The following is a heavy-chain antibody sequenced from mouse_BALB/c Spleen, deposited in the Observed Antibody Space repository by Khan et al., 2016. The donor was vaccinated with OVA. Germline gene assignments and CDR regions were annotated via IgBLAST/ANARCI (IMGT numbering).Heavy chain of an antibody. CDR2: ISSGSSTI. CDR1: GFTFSSFG. D-gene: IGHD2-1*01. V-gene: IGHV5-17*02. Sequence: EVELVESGGGLVQPGGSRKLSCAASGFTFSSFGMHWVRQAPKKGLEWVAYISSGSSTIYYVDTVKGRFTISRDNPKNTLLLQMTSLRSEYTAMYYGARSGGNFHWYFDVWGAGTSVTVSS. CDR3: ARSGGNFHWYFDV. J-gene: IGHJ1*01.